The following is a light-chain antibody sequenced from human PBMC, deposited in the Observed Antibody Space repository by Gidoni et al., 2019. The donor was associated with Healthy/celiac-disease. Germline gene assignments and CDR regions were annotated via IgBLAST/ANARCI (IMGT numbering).Light chain of an antibody. J-gene: IGLJ2*01. CDR1: KLGDKY. V-gene: IGLV3-1*01. CDR2: QES. CDR3: QAWDSSTVV. Sequence: SYELTQPPSVSESPGQTASITCSGDKLGDKYACWYQQQPGQSPVLVISQESKRPSGIPERFPGANSGNTATLTISGTQAMDEADYYCQAWDSSTVVFGGGTKLTVL.